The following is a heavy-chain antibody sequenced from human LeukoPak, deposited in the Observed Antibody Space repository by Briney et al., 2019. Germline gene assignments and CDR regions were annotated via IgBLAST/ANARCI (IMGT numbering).Heavy chain of an antibody. CDR3: ARGQHSESYFADWFDP. D-gene: IGHD1-26*01. CDR1: GYTFTTFG. Sequence: ASVKVSCKASGYTFTTFGINWVRQAPGQGLEWMGWISTYNGNTNYVQKLEGRVTLTKDTSTTTAYMELRNLRSDDTAVCYCARGQHSESYFADWFDPWGQGTLVTVSS. CDR2: ISTYNGNT. V-gene: IGHV1-18*01. J-gene: IGHJ5*02.